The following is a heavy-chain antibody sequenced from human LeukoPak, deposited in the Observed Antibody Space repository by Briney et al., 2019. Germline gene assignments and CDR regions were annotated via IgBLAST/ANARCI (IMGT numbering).Heavy chain of an antibody. CDR2: INHSGST. Sequence: PSETLSLTCAVYGGSFSGYYWSWIRQPPGKGLEWIGEINHSGSTNYNPSLKSRVTISVDTSKNQFSLKLSSVTAADTAVYYCARTTVTKFDAFDYWGRGTLVTVSS. J-gene: IGHJ4*02. V-gene: IGHV4-34*01. CDR1: GGSFSGYY. D-gene: IGHD4-17*01. CDR3: ARTTVTKFDAFDY.